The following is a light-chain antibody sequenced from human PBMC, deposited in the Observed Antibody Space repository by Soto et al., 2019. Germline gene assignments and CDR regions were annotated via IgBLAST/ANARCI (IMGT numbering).Light chain of an antibody. Sequence: YALTQPASVSGSPGQSITISCTGTSGDIGSYNRVSWYQQHPGKAPKLIIYEVTDRPSGVSNRFSGSKSGNTASLTISGLQAEDEAEYYCSSYTNINTRACVFGTGTKGTV. J-gene: IGLJ1*01. CDR3: SSYTNINTRACV. CDR2: EVT. V-gene: IGLV2-14*01. CDR1: SGDIGSYNR.